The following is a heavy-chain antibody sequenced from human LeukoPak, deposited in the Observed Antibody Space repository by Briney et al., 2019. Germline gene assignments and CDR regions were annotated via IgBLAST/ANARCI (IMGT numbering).Heavy chain of an antibody. CDR1: GGSISSYY. CDR2: MYTSGTT. CDR3: ARSVRRLYGSGRSNWFDP. V-gene: IGHV4-4*07. J-gene: IGHJ5*02. D-gene: IGHD3-10*01. Sequence: KPSETLSLTCTVSGGSISSYYWSWIRQPAGKGLEWIGHMYTSGTTNYNPPLKSRVTMSVDTSKNQFSLKLSSVTAADTAVYYCARSVRRLYGSGRSNWFDPWGQGTLVTVSS.